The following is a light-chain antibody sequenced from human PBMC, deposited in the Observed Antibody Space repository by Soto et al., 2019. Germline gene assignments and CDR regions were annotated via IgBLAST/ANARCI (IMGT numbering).Light chain of an antibody. CDR1: QSVTSNY. CDR2: GAS. Sequence: ETVLTQSPGTLSLSPGERATLSCRASQSVTSNYVAWYQQKSGQAPRLLIYGASNRATGIPDRFSGSGSGTDFTLTISRLEPEDFAVYYCQQHGSSPPSWTFGQGTKVEIK. CDR3: QQHGSSPPSWT. J-gene: IGKJ1*01. V-gene: IGKV3-20*01.